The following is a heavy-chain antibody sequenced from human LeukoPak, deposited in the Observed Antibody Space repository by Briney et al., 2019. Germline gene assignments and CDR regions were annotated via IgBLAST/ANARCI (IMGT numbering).Heavy chain of an antibody. V-gene: IGHV3-23*01. Sequence: PGGSLRLSCAASGFTFSSYAMSWVRQAPGKGLEWVSAISGSGGSTYYADSVKGRFTISRDNSKNTLYLQMSSPRAEDTAVYYCAKSFRGGYYYYYGMDVWGQGTTVTVSS. CDR1: GFTFSSYA. J-gene: IGHJ6*02. D-gene: IGHD3-10*01. CDR3: AKSFRGGYYYYYGMDV. CDR2: ISGSGGST.